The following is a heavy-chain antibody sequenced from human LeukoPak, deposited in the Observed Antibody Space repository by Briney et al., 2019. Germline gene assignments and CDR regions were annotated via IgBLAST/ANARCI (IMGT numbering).Heavy chain of an antibody. J-gene: IGHJ6*03. V-gene: IGHV1-69*05. CDR1: GGTFSSYA. CDR2: IIPTFGTA. D-gene: IGHD2-15*01. Sequence: SVKVSCKASGGTFSSYAISWVRQAPGQGLKWMGGIIPTFGTANYAQKFQGRVTITTDESTSTAYMELSSLRSEDTAVYYCARVPIGPGRIYYYYMDVWGKGTTVTVSS. CDR3: ARVPIGPGRIYYYYMDV.